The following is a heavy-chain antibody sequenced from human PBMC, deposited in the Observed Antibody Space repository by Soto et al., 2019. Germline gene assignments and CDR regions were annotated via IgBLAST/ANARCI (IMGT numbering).Heavy chain of an antibody. D-gene: IGHD3-10*01. CDR3: TRDKGARRGMDV. V-gene: IGHV3-7*04. J-gene: IGHJ6*02. CDR1: GFSFSSYW. Sequence: EVQLVESGGGLVQPGGSLRLSCAASGFSFSSYWMIWVRQAPGKGLEWVGNMKEDGGQEYYVDSVKGRFTISRDNAKNTLYLQMNGLRVDDTAVYYCTRDKGARRGMDVWGQGTTVTVSS. CDR2: MKEDGGQE.